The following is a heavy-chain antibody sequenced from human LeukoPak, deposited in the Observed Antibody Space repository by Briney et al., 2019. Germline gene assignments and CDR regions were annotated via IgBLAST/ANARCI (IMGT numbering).Heavy chain of an antibody. CDR2: INHSGST. Sequence: SETLSLTCTVSGGSINNYYWSWIRQPPGKGLEWIGEINHSGSTNYNPSLKSRVTISVDTSKNQFSLKLSSVTAADTAVYYCARGLDIVVVPAAEDAFDIWGQGTMVTVSS. V-gene: IGHV4-34*01. J-gene: IGHJ3*02. D-gene: IGHD2-2*01. CDR1: GGSINNYY. CDR3: ARGLDIVVVPAAEDAFDI.